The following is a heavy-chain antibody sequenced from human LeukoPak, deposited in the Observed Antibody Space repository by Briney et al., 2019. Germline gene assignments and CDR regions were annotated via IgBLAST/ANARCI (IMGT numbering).Heavy chain of an antibody. CDR1: GFTFDDYA. J-gene: IGHJ4*02. CDR2: ISWNSGSI. V-gene: IGHV3-9*01. Sequence: GGSLRLSCAASGFTFDDYAMHWVRQAPGKGLEWVSGISWNSGSIGYADSVKGRFTISRDNAKNSLYLQMNSLRAEDTAVYYCASREGWGQGTLVTVSS. CDR3: ASREG.